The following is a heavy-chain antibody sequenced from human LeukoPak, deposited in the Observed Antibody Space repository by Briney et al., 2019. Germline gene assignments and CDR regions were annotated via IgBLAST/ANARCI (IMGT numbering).Heavy chain of an antibody. Sequence: GGSLRLSCAASGFTVSSNYMSWVRQAPGKGLEWVSVIYSGGSTYYADSVKGGFTISRDNSKNTLYLQMNSLRAEDTAVYYCAREEAVALSYWGQGTLVTVSS. CDR2: IYSGGST. J-gene: IGHJ4*02. V-gene: IGHV3-66*01. D-gene: IGHD6-19*01. CDR1: GFTVSSNY. CDR3: AREEAVALSY.